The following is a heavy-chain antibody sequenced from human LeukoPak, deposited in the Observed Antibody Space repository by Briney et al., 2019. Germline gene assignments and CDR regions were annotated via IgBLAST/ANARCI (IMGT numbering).Heavy chain of an antibody. J-gene: IGHJ4*02. CDR2: IYNGRNT. CDR1: GASTSSRY. CDR3: AQTTGWPGFDF. Sequence: SETLSLTCSASGASTSSRYWSWIRQSPGRTLEWIGHIYNGRNTKYNPSLTSRVAISVDTSKNQFSLSLTSVTAADTAIYYCAQTTGWPGFDFWGPGALVTVSS. D-gene: IGHD6-19*01. V-gene: IGHV4-59*08.